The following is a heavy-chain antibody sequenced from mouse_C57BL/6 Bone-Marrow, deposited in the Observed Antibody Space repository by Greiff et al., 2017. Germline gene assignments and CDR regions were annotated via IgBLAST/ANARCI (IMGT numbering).Heavy chain of an antibody. J-gene: IGHJ1*03. Sequence: QVQLKESGPGLVQPSQSLSITCTVSGFSLTSYGVHWVRQSPGKGLEWLGVIWRGGSTDYNAAFMSRLSITKDNSKSQVFFKMNSLQADDTAIYYCASSIYYDYDEGWYFDVWGTGTTVTVSS. CDR3: ASSIYYDYDEGWYFDV. V-gene: IGHV2-5*01. CDR2: IWRGGST. CDR1: GFSLTSYG. D-gene: IGHD2-4*01.